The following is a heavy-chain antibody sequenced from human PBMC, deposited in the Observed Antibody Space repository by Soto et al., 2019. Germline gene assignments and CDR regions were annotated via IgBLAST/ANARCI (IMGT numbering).Heavy chain of an antibody. Sequence: GGSLRLSCAASGFTFSSYAMHWVRQAPGKGLEWVAVISYDGSNKYYADSVKDRFTISRDNSKNTLYLQMNSLRAEDTAVYYCARVSGSYIYYFDYWGQGTLVTVSS. CDR3: ARVSGSYIYYFDY. CDR1: GFTFSSYA. D-gene: IGHD3-10*01. J-gene: IGHJ4*02. CDR2: ISYDGSNK. V-gene: IGHV3-30-3*01.